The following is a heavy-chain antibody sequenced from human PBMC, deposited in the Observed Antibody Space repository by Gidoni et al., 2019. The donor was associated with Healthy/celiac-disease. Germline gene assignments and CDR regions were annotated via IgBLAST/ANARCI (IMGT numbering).Heavy chain of an antibody. J-gene: IGHJ4*02. CDR2: ISGSGGST. CDR1: AFTFSSYA. V-gene: IGHV3-23*04. D-gene: IGHD3-3*01. Sequence: EVQPVESGGGLVQPGGVLTLSWAAAAFTFSSYAMSWVRQAPGKGLGWVSAISGSGGSTYYADSVKGRFTIYRDNSKNTLYLQMNSLRAEDTAVYYCAKDWSRYYLDYWGQGTLVTVSS. CDR3: AKDWSRYYLDY.